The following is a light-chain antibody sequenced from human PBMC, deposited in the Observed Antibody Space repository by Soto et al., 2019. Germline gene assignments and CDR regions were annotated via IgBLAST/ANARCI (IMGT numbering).Light chain of an antibody. CDR1: QSVSSN. J-gene: IGKJ1*01. CDR2: GAS. CDR3: QQYNNWPPWT. Sequence: EIVMTQSPATLSVSPGERATLSCRASQSVSSNLAWYPQKPGQAPRLLIYGASTRATGIPARFSGSGSGTEFTLTLSSLQSEGFAVYYCQQYNNWPPWTFGQGTKVEIK. V-gene: IGKV3-15*01.